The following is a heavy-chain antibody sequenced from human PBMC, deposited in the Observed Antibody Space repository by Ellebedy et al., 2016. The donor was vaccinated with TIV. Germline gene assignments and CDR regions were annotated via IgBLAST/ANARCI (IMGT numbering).Heavy chain of an antibody. D-gene: IGHD3-22*01. CDR3: ATDRYYDSSGYFDS. CDR2: INPNSGGT. CDR1: GYTFTGYY. J-gene: IGHJ4*02. Sequence: ASVKVSCKASGYTFTGYYMHWVRQAPGQGLEWMGWINPNSGGTNYAQKFQGRVTMTRDTSTSTAYMELSRLRSDDTAVYYCATDRYYDSSGYFDSWGQGTLVTVSS. V-gene: IGHV1-2*02.